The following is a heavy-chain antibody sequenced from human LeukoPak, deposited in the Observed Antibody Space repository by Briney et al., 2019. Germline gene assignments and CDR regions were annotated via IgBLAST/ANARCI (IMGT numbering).Heavy chain of an antibody. J-gene: IGHJ4*02. CDR3: ARRAVAATYFDY. CDR1: GFTFSNYA. V-gene: IGHV3-23*01. CDR2: ISGSGDST. D-gene: IGHD6-19*01. Sequence: PRGSLRLSCAASGFTFSNYAMNWVRQAPGKGLEWVSGISGSGDSTYYADSVKGRLTVSRDKSNNTLYLQMDSLRDEDTAVYYCARRAVAATYFDYWGQGILVTVSS.